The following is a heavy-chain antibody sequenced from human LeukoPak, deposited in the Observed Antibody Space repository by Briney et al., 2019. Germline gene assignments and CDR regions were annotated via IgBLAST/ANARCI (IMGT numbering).Heavy chain of an antibody. CDR1: GGSFSGYY. V-gene: IGHV4-34*01. CDR3: ARHRYYYGSGSKNNWFDP. Sequence: SETLSLTCAVYGGSFSGYYWSWIRQPPGKGLEWIGEINHSGSTNYNPSLKSRVTISVDTSKNQFSLKLSSVTAADTAVYYCARHRYYYGSGSKNNWFDPWGQGTLVTVSS. CDR2: INHSGST. D-gene: IGHD3-10*01. J-gene: IGHJ5*02.